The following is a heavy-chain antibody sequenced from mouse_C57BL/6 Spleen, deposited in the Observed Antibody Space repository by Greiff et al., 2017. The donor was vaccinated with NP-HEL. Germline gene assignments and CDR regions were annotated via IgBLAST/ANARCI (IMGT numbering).Heavy chain of an antibody. CDR1: GYTFTSYW. CDR2: MYPGSGST. D-gene: IGHD3-2*02. J-gene: IGHJ2*01. V-gene: IGHV1-55*01. Sequence: QVQLQQPGAELVKPGASVKMSCKASGYTFTSYWITWVKQRPGQGLEWIGDMYPGSGSTNYNEKFKSKATLTVDTSSSTAYMQLSSLTSEDSAVYYCAIDSSGFLLDYWGQGTTLTVSS. CDR3: AIDSSGFLLDY.